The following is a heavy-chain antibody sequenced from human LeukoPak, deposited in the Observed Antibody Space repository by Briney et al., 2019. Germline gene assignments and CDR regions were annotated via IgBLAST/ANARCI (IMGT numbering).Heavy chain of an antibody. CDR3: AKGVATYYDILTGYYVTPGFDY. CDR1: GGSISSGGYY. Sequence: SETLSLTCTVSGGSISSGGYYWSWIRQHPGKGLEWIGYIYYSGSTYYADSVKGRFTISRDNSKNTLYLQMNSLRAEDTAVYYCAKGVATYYDILTGYYVTPGFDYWGQGTLVTVSS. CDR2: IYYSGST. J-gene: IGHJ4*02. V-gene: IGHV4-31*03. D-gene: IGHD3-9*01.